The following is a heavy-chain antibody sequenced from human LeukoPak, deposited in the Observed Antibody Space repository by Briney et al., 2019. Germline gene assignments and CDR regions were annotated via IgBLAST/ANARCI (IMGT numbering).Heavy chain of an antibody. CDR3: AKNIGGLDY. CDR1: GFTFNTYG. V-gene: IGHV3-23*01. D-gene: IGHD3-10*01. J-gene: IGHJ4*02. CDR2: ISGSDGST. Sequence: GGSLRLSCAVSGFTFNTYGMTWVRQAPGKGLEWVSGISGSDGSTYHADSVKGRFTISRDNSKNTLYLQMNSLRGEDTAVYYCAKNIGGLDYWGQGTLVTVSS.